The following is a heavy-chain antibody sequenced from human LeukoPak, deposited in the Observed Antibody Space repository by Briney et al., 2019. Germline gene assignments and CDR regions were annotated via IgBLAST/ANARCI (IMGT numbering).Heavy chain of an antibody. Sequence: ASVTVSCKVSGYTLTELSMHWVRQAPGKGLEWMGGFYPEDGETIYAQKFQARVTMTEDTSTDTAYMELSSLRSEDTAVYYCATGPQQFWFDPWGQGTLVTVSS. CDR1: GYTLTELS. CDR3: ATGPQQFWFDP. D-gene: IGHD6-13*01. CDR2: FYPEDGET. V-gene: IGHV1-24*01. J-gene: IGHJ5*02.